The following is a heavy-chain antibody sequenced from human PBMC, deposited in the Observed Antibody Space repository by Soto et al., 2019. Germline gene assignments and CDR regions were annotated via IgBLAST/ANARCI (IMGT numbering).Heavy chain of an antibody. Sequence: EVQLVESGGGLVQPGGSLRLSCAASGFSFSDHYMDWVRQAPGKGLEWVGRTRNKAYSYTTEYAASLRGRFTISRDDSKDSLYLHMNSLKTEDTAVDYWATYIPSSKWSGFASWGQGTLVTVSS. CDR2: TRNKAYSYTT. D-gene: IGHD6-13*01. CDR1: GFSFSDHY. V-gene: IGHV3-72*01. J-gene: IGHJ4*02. CDR3: ATYIPSSKWSGFAS.